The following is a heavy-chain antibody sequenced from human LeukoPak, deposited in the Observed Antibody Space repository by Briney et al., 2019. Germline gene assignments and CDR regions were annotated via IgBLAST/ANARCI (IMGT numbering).Heavy chain of an antibody. CDR1: GGTFSGYA. D-gene: IGHD6-13*01. CDR3: ARAILGEIAAAGFDY. Sequence: SVKVSCKASGGTFSGYAISWERQAPGQGLEWMGGIIPIFGTANYAQKFQGRVTITTDESTSTAYMELSSLRSEDTAVYYCARAILGEIAAAGFDYWGQGTLVTVSS. CDR2: IIPIFGTA. V-gene: IGHV1-69*05. J-gene: IGHJ4*02.